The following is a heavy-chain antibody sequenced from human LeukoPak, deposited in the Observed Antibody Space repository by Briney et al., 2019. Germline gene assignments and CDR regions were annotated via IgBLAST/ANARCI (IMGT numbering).Heavy chain of an antibody. J-gene: IGHJ5*02. CDR1: GFTFSSYS. Sequence: PGGSLRLSCAASGFTFSSYSMNWVRQAPGKGLEWVSSISSSSSYIYYADSVKGRFTISRDNAKNSLCLQMNSLRAEDTAVYYCARDGVTMVRGVIYNWFDPWGQGTLVTVSS. D-gene: IGHD3-10*01. CDR2: ISSSSSYI. V-gene: IGHV3-21*01. CDR3: ARDGVTMVRGVIYNWFDP.